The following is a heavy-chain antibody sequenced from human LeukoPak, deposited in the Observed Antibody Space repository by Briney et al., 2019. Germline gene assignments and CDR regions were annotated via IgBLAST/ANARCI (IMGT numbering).Heavy chain of an antibody. J-gene: IGHJ5*02. CDR1: GFTFDDYG. CDR2: INWNGGST. V-gene: IGHV3-20*04. D-gene: IGHD5-12*01. Sequence: PGGSLRLSCAASGFTFDDYGMSWVRQAPGKGLEWVSGINWNGGSTGYADSVKGRFTISRDNAKNSLYLQMNSLRAEDTALYYCARDKSGYSGYDRKNSNWFDPWGQGTLVTVSS. CDR3: ARDKSGYSGYDRKNSNWFDP.